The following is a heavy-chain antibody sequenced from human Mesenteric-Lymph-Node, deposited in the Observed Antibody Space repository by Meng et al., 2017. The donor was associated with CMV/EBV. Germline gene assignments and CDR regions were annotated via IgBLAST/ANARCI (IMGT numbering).Heavy chain of an antibody. Sequence: GSLRLSCSVSGGSISSSSYYWGWIRQPPGKGLEWIASIYYSGSTHYNPPLKSRVTMSVDTSKNQFSLKLSSVTAADTAVYYCARGAYDSSGYYYFDYWGQGTLVTVSS. CDR1: GGSISSSSYY. D-gene: IGHD3-22*01. V-gene: IGHV4-39*07. CDR3: ARGAYDSSGYYYFDY. CDR2: IYYSGST. J-gene: IGHJ4*02.